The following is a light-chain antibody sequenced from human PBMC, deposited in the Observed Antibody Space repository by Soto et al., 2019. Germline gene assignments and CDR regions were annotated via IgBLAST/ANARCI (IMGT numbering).Light chain of an antibody. Sequence: IQLTQAPSSLSVPLVPILNITWRASQGISSYLAWYQQKPGKEPKLLIYAASTLQSGVPSRFSGSGSGTDFTLTISSLQPEDFATYYCQKLNSYPITCGKGQRREIK. V-gene: IGKV1-9*01. CDR3: QKLNSYPIT. CDR1: QGISSY. CDR2: AAS. J-gene: IGKJ5*01.